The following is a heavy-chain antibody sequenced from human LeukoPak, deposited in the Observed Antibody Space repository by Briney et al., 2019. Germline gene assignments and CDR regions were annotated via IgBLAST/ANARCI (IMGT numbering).Heavy chain of an antibody. D-gene: IGHD5/OR15-5a*01. CDR3: ARSWSTDAFGI. CDR1: GGSISSSSYY. V-gene: IGHV4-39*07. J-gene: IGHJ3*02. Sequence: PSETLSLTCTVSGGSISSSSYYWGWIRQPPGKGLEWIGSIYYSGSTYYNPSLKSRVTISVDTSKNQFSLKLSSVTAADTAVYYCARSWSTDAFGIWGQGTMVTVSS. CDR2: IYYSGST.